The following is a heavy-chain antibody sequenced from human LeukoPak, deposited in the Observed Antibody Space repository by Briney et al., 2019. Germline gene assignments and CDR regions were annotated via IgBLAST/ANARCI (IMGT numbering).Heavy chain of an antibody. V-gene: IGHV3-7*03. J-gene: IGHJ4*02. CDR1: GFMFSSNW. Sequence: GGSLRLSCAASGFMFSSNWMSWVRLAPGKGLEWVANIKEDGTETYYVDFVKGRFTISRDNAKNSLYLQMNSLRVEDTAVYYCAKEGRSLQTYWGQGTLVTVSS. CDR3: AKEGRSLQTY. D-gene: IGHD5-24*01. CDR2: IKEDGTET.